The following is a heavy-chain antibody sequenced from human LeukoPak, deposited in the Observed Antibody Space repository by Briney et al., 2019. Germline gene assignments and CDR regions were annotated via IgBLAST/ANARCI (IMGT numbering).Heavy chain of an antibody. CDR3: ARRNRWLVRPHNWFDP. CDR1: GGSISSYY. D-gene: IGHD6-19*01. J-gene: IGHJ5*02. CDR2: INHSGST. Sequence: SETLSLTFTVSGGSISSYYWSWIRQPPGKGLEWIGEINHSGSTNYNPSLKSRVTISVDTSKNQFSLKLSSVTAADTAVYYCARRNRWLVRPHNWFDPWGQGTLVTVSS. V-gene: IGHV4-34*01.